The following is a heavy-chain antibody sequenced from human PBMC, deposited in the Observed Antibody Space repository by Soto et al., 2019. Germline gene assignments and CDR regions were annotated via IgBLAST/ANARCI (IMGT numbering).Heavy chain of an antibody. V-gene: IGHV3-48*04. CDR3: VTTMGLAALPADS. Sequence: PGGSLRLSCEASGFTFSGYGMHWVRQAPGRGLEGVSYINPSGSLIYYADSVKGRFTVSRDNAKNSLYVQVGSLRAEDTAIYYCVTTMGLAALPADSWGQGTLVTVSS. D-gene: IGHD6-6*01. CDR2: INPSGSLI. J-gene: IGHJ4*02. CDR1: GFTFSGYG.